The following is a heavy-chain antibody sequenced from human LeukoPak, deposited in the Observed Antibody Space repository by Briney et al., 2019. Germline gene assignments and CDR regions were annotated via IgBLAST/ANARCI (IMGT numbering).Heavy chain of an antibody. J-gene: IGHJ5*02. V-gene: IGHV1-69*13. D-gene: IGHD3-9*01. Sequence: ASVKVSCKASGGTFSSYAISWVRQAPGQGLEWMGGIIPIFGTANYAQKFQGRVTITADESTSTAYMELSSLRSEDTAVYYCARDGRGGLRYFDWLPYHWGQGTLVTVSS. CDR1: GGTFSSYA. CDR2: IIPIFGTA. CDR3: ARDGRGGLRYFDWLPYH.